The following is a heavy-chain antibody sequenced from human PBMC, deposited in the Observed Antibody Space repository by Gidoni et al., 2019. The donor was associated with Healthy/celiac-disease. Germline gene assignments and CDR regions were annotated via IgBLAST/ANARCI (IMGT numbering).Heavy chain of an antibody. V-gene: IGHV4-39*01. D-gene: IGHD3-3*01. CDR2: IYYSGST. Sequence: LSLTCTVSGGSISSGSYYWGWIRQPPGKGLEWIGSIYYSGSTYYNPSLKSRVTISVDTSKNQFSLKLSSVTAADTAVYYCASIRFLEWLPDYWGQGTLVTVSS. J-gene: IGHJ4*02. CDR1: GGSISSGSYY. CDR3: ASIRFLEWLPDY.